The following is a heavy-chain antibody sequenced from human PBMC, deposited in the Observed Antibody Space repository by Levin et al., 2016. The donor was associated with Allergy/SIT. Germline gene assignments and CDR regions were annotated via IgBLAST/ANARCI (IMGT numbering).Heavy chain of an antibody. Sequence: GGSLRLSCAASGFTFSTYALSWVRQAPGKGLEWVSSFTGSSNNIYYAHSVEGRFTISRDNSKNTLYLQMNSLRAEDTAVYYCAKSGLRLGELFHWGQGTLVTVSS. CDR3: AKSGLRLGELFH. CDR2: FTGSSNNI. V-gene: IGHV3-23*01. CDR1: GFTFSTYA. J-gene: IGHJ4*02. D-gene: IGHD3-16*01.